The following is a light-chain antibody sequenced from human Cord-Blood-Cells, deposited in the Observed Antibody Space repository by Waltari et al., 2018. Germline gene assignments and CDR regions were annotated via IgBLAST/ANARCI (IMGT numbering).Light chain of an antibody. Sequence: QSALTQPASVSGSPGQSIPISCTGTSSDVGGYNYVSWYQQHPGKAPTLMIYDVSNRPSGVSNRFSGSKSGNTASLTISGLQAEDEADYYCSSYTSSSTWVFGGGTKLTVL. V-gene: IGLV2-14*03. CDR2: DVS. CDR3: SSYTSSSTWV. J-gene: IGLJ3*02. CDR1: SSDVGGYNY.